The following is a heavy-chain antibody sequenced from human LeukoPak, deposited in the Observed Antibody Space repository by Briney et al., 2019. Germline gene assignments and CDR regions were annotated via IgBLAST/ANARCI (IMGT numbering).Heavy chain of an antibody. CDR1: GFTFSSYA. J-gene: IGHJ3*02. D-gene: IGHD6-19*01. CDR3: AKVASNSGKGGAFDI. CDR2: ISGSGRNP. V-gene: IGHV3-23*01. Sequence: PGGSLRLSCAVSGFTFSSYAMTWVRQAPGKGLEWVSAISGSGRNPYYADSVKGRFTISRDNSKNTLYLQMNSLRAENTAIYYCAKVASNSGKGGAFDIWGQGTMVTVSS.